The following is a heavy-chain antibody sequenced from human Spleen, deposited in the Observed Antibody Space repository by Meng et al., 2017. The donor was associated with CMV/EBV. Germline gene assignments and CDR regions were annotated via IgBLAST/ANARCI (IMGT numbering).Heavy chain of an antibody. D-gene: IGHD2-2*01. J-gene: IGHJ3*02. Sequence: NYMTWVRQAPGKGLEWVSIIYSGGATYYADSVKGRFTISRDNSKNTLYLQMNSLRAEDTAVYYCARGLSIVVVPSVKEASFNDAFDIWGRGTMVTVSS. CDR2: IYSGGAT. V-gene: IGHV3-66*02. CDR3: ARGLSIVVVPSVKEASFNDAFDI. CDR1: NY.